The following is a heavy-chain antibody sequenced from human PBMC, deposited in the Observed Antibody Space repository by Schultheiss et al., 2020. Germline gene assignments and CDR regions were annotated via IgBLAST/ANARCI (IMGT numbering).Heavy chain of an antibody. J-gene: IGHJ6*03. CDR1: GYTLTELS. Sequence: ASVKVSCKVAGYTLTELSMHWVRQAPGKGLEWMGGFDPEDGETIYAQKFQGRVTMTEDTSTDTAYMELSRLRSDDTAVYYCARDPVTTDYYHYYMDVWGKGTTVTVFS. D-gene: IGHD4-17*01. V-gene: IGHV1-24*01. CDR3: ARDPVTTDYYHYYMDV. CDR2: FDPEDGET.